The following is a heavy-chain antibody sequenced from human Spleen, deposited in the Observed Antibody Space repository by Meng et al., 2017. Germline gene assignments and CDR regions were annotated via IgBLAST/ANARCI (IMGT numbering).Heavy chain of an antibody. D-gene: IGHD2-21*01. CDR1: GFTFRSSW. CDR3: VRDLVGRYDS. Sequence: DVQLVESGGGLVQPGGSLRLSCAASGFTFRSSWMHWVRHAPGNGLVWVSRTDTYGTTTNYADSVQGRFTIFRDNAQDTLYLQMNSLTVEDTAVYYCVRDLVGRYDSWGPGTLVTVSS. V-gene: IGHV3-74*01. J-gene: IGHJ4*02. CDR2: TDTYGTTT.